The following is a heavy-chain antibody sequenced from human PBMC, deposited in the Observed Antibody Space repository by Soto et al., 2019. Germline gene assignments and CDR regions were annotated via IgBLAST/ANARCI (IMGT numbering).Heavy chain of an antibody. CDR1: GYSFNSYW. CDR3: ARQGICPGPMCGRPP. V-gene: IGHV5-51*01. CDR2: IYPGDSDT. D-gene: IGHD2-15*01. Sequence: GESLKISCKGSGYSFNSYWIAWVRQMPGKGLEWMGIIYPGDSDTRYSPSFQGQVTLSVDKSISTTYLQWNSLKASDTAMYYCARQGICPGPMCGRPPCGKGTTVTVPS. J-gene: IGHJ6*04.